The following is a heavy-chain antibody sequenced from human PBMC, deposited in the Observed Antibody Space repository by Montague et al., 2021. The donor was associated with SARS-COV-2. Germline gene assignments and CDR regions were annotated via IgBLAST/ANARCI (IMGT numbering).Heavy chain of an antibody. V-gene: IGHV4-39*01. CDR2: IYYSGRS. J-gene: IGHJ4*02. Sequence: SETLSLTCTVSGGSISSSGYFWCWVRQPPGRVLGWIGSIYYSGRSYYNPSLKSRVTISVDTSKKQFSLNLGSVTAADTSVYFCGGGNYNEYVAKFDYWGQGSLVTVYS. CDR1: GGSISSSGYF. D-gene: IGHD3-16*01. CDR3: GGGNYNEYVAKFDY.